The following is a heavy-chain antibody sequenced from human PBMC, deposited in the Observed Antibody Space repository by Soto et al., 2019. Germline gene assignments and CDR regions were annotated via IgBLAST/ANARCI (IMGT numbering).Heavy chain of an antibody. D-gene: IGHD6-13*01. V-gene: IGHV3-9*01. J-gene: IGHJ3*02. CDR1: GFTFDDYA. Sequence: EVQLVESGGGLVQPGRSLRLSCAASGFTFDDYAMHLVRQAPGKGLAWVSGISWNSGSIGYADSVKGRFTISRDNAKNSLYLQMNSLRAEDTALYYCAKDITSSWFDAFDIWGQGTMVTVSS. CDR2: ISWNSGSI. CDR3: AKDITSSWFDAFDI.